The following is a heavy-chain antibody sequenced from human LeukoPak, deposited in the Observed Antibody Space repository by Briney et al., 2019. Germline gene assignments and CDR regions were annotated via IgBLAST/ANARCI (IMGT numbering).Heavy chain of an antibody. J-gene: IGHJ4*02. V-gene: IGHV3-7*01. D-gene: IGHD2-15*01. CDR3: ARDVQPLRYCSGGSCYQYPDY. CDR1: GFTFSSYW. Sequence: PGGSLRLSCAASGFTFSSYWMSWVRQAPGKGLEWVANIKQDGSEKYYVDSVKGRFIISRDNAKNSLYLQMNSLRAEDTAVYYSARDVQPLRYCSGGSCYQYPDYWGQGTLVTVSS. CDR2: IKQDGSEK.